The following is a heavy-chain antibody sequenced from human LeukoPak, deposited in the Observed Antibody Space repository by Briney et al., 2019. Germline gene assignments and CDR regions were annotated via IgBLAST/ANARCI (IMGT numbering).Heavy chain of an antibody. CDR1: GYTFTGYY. D-gene: IGHD3-3*01. Sequence: ASVKVSCKASGYTFTGYYMHWVRQAPGQGLEWMGWINPNSGGTNYAQKFQGRVTMTRDTSISTAYMELSSLRSEDTAVYYCATTPNGRFFGVVNRGHYWGQGTLVTVSS. V-gene: IGHV1-2*02. CDR2: INPNSGGT. CDR3: ATTPNGRFFGVVNRGHY. J-gene: IGHJ4*02.